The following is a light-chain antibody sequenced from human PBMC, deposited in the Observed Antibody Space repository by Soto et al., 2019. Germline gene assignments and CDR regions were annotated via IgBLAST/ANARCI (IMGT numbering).Light chain of an antibody. V-gene: IGKV3-20*01. CDR3: QQYGSSLLFT. CDR1: QSVSSSY. Sequence: EIVLTQSPGTLSLSPGERATLSCRASQSVSSSYLAWYQQKPGQAPRLLIYVASSRATGTPDRFSGSGSGTDFTLTISRLEPEDFAVYYCQQYGSSLLFTFGPGTKVDIK. J-gene: IGKJ3*01. CDR2: VAS.